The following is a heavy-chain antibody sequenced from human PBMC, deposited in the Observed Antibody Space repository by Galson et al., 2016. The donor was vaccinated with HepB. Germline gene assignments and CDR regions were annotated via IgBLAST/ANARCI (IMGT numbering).Heavy chain of an antibody. J-gene: IGHJ3*01. CDR3: ARDLKFNPVGELLQLWLANAFDV. V-gene: IGHV1-46*01. CDR2: INPGGGST. D-gene: IGHD1-26*01. CDR1: GYTFTNYY. Sequence: SVKVSCKASGYTFTNYYTHWVRQAPGQGLEWMGIINPGGGSTRYAQKFQGRVAMTRDTSTSTIYMELSSLRSEDTAVYFCARDLKFNPVGELLQLWLANAFDVWGQGTMVTVSS.